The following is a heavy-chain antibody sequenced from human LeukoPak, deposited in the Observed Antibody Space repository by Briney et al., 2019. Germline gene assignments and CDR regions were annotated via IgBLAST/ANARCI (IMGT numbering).Heavy chain of an antibody. CDR2: INWNGGST. J-gene: IGHJ4*02. CDR3: ARGRSSGWYSSEPDY. D-gene: IGHD6-19*01. V-gene: IGHV3-20*04. CDR1: GFTFDDYG. Sequence: GGSLRLSCAASGFTFDDYGMSWVRQAPGKGLEWVSGINWNGGSTGYADSVKGRFTISRDNAKNSLYLQMNSLRAEDTALYYCARGRSSGWYSSEPDYWGQGTLVTVSS.